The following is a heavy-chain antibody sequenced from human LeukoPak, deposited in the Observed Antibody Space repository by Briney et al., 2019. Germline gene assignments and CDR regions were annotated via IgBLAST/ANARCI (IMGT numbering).Heavy chain of an antibody. CDR2: ISSSGSTI. CDR3: AELGITMIGGV. CDR1: GFTFSGYE. D-gene: IGHD3-10*02. V-gene: IGHV3-48*03. Sequence: VGSLRLSCAASGFTFSGYEMNWVRQAPGKGLEWVSYISSSGSTIYYADSVKGRFTISRDNAKNSLYLQMNSLRAEDTAVYYCAELGITMIGGVWGKGTTVTISS. J-gene: IGHJ6*04.